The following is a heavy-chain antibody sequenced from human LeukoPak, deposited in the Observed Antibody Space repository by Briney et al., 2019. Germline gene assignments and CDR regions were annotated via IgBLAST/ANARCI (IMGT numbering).Heavy chain of an antibody. D-gene: IGHD3-10*01. CDR3: ARDRDLLLWFGESSYDAFDI. J-gene: IGHJ3*02. V-gene: IGHV3-48*01. CDR2: ISSSSSTI. Sequence: PGGSLRLSCAASGFTFSSYSMNWVRQAPGKGLEWVSYISSSSSTIYYADSVKGRFTISRDNAKNSLYLQMDSLRAEDTAVYYCARDRDLLLWFGESSYDAFDIWGQGTMVTVSS. CDR1: GFTFSSYS.